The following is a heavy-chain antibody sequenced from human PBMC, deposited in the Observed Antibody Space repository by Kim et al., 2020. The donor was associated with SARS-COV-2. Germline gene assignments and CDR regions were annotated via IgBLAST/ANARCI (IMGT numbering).Heavy chain of an antibody. CDR1: GYTFTNYG. CDR3: LRDRAYYYDSSGYFSDAFDS. CDR2: ISVYNGNK. D-gene: IGHD3-22*01. J-gene: IGHJ3*02. V-gene: IGHV1-18*01. Sequence: ASVKVSCKASGYTFTNYGISWVRQAPGQGLESMAWISVYNGNKNYAQKLQGRVIMTTDTSTSTAYMELRSLRSDDTAVYYCLRDRAYYYDSSGYFSDAFDSWGQGTMVTVSS.